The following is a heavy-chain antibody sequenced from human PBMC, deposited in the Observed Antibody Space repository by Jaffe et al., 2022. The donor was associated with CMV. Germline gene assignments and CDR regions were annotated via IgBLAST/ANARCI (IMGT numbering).Heavy chain of an antibody. J-gene: IGHJ4*02. CDR1: GGSISSYY. CDR2: IYYSGST. CDR3: ARHVPQWLPQGIFDY. D-gene: IGHD6-19*01. V-gene: IGHV4-59*08. Sequence: QVQLQESGPGLVKPSETLSLTCTVSGGSISSYYWSWIRQPPGKGLEWIGYIYYSGSTNYNPSLKSRVTISVDTSKNQFSLKLSSVTAADTAVYYCARHVPQWLPQGIFDYWGQGTLVTVSS.